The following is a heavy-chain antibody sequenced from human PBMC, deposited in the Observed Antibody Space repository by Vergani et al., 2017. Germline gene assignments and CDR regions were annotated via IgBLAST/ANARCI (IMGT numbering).Heavy chain of an antibody. V-gene: IGHV4-59*01. CDR1: GGSISSYY. J-gene: IGHJ3*02. D-gene: IGHD3-3*01. Sequence: QVQLQESGPGLVKPSETLSLTCTVSGGSISSYYWSWIRQPPGKGLEWIGYIYYSGSTNYNPSLKSRVTISVDTSKNQFSLKLSSVTAADTAVYYCARDSGAYYDFWSGYCAYAFDIWGQGTMVTVSS. CDR3: ARDSGAYYDFWSGYCAYAFDI. CDR2: IYYSGST.